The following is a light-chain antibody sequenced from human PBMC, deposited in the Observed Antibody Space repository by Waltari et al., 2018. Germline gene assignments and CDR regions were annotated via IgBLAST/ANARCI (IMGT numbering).Light chain of an antibody. Sequence: IVMIQSQLSLPVTPGEPASISCRSSQSLLQSNGYNYLDWYLQKPGQSPQLLIYLGYNRASGVPDRFSGSGSGTDFTLKISRVEAEDVGVYYCMQTLQTPYTFGQGTKLEIK. J-gene: IGKJ2*01. CDR3: MQTLQTPYT. CDR1: QSLLQSNGYNY. V-gene: IGKV2-28*01. CDR2: LGY.